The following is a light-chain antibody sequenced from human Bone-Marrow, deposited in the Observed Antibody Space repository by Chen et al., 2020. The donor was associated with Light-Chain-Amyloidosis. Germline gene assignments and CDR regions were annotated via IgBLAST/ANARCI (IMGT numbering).Light chain of an antibody. Sequence: QSALTQPRSVSGSPGQSVTISCTGTSRDGGGYDSVSWYQQYPGKAPKLMIYEVTKRPSRVSNRFSGSKSGNTASLTISGLQAEDEADYYCCSYAGGTTLFGGGTKLTVL. J-gene: IGLJ2*01. CDR3: CSYAGGTTL. V-gene: IGLV2-23*02. CDR1: SRDGGGYDS. CDR2: EVT.